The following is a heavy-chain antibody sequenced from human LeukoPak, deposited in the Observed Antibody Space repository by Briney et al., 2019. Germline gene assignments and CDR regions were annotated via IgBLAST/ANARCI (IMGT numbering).Heavy chain of an antibody. CDR1: GGSITSSGYS. CDR3: ARRSGDGYYFFDY. D-gene: IGHD3-22*01. Sequence: SETLSLTCTVSGGSITSSGYSWGWIRQPPGKGLEWIGTIYYRGNTNYNPSLKSLFTISVDTSKNQFSLKVSSVTAADTAVYYCARRSGDGYYFFDYWGQGTLVTVPS. J-gene: IGHJ4*02. V-gene: IGHV4-39*01. CDR2: IYYRGNT.